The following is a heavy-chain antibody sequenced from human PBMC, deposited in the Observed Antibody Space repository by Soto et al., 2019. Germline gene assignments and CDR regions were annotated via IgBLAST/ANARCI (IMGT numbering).Heavy chain of an antibody. J-gene: IGHJ4*02. D-gene: IGHD3-3*01. CDR3: ARSDFWSGYYHYFDY. CDR1: GFTFSSYS. V-gene: IGHV3-21*01. CDR2: ISSSSSYI. Sequence: EVQLVESGGGLVKPGGSLRLSCAASGFTFSSYSMNWVRQAPGKGLEWVSSISSSSSYIYYADSVKGRFTISRDNAKNSLYLQMNSLRAEDTAVYYCARSDFWSGYYHYFDYWGQGTLVTVSS.